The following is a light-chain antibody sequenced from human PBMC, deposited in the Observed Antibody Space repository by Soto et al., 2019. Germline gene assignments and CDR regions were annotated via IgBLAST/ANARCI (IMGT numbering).Light chain of an antibody. J-gene: IGKJ2*01. Sequence: DIQMTQSPSPLFASVGDRVTITCRASQSISRWLAWSQQKPGKAPKVLIFDASTLESGVPSRFSGSGPGTEFTFTISGLQPDDFATYYCQHYASYSYIFGQGTKLEIK. V-gene: IGKV1-5*01. CDR2: DAS. CDR3: QHYASYSYI. CDR1: QSISRW.